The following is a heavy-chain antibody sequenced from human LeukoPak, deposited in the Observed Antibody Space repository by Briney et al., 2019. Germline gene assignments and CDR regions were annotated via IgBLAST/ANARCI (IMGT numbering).Heavy chain of an antibody. CDR2: MNPNNGQK. D-gene: IGHD2-21*02. CDR1: GYTFSSYD. CDR3: ARGLTDFYYYYYMDV. Sequence: GASVKVSCKASGYTFSSYDISWLRQPSGGGLEWLGWMNPNNGQKSYAQKFQARVTMTWNTSISTAYMELNNLRSDDTAVYFCARGLTDFYYYYYMDVWGKGTTVTVSS. V-gene: IGHV1-8*02. J-gene: IGHJ6*03.